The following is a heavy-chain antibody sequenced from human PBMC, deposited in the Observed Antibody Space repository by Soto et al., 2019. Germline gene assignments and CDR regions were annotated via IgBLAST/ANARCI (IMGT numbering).Heavy chain of an antibody. V-gene: IGHV4-59*08. CDR1: GGSISNYY. J-gene: IGHJ4*02. CDR2: IYYSGST. CDR3: ARHRYSYGVYYFDY. D-gene: IGHD5-18*01. Sequence: PSETLSLTCTVAGGSISNYYSSWIRQTPGKGLEWIGYIYYSGSTNYNPSLKSRVTISVDTSKNQFSLKLSSVTAADTAVYYCARHRYSYGVYYFDYWGQGTLVTVSS.